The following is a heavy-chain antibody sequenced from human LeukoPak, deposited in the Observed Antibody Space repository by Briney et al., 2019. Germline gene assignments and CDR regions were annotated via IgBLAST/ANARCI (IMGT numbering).Heavy chain of an antibody. J-gene: IGHJ3*02. V-gene: IGHV3-23*01. Sequence: GGSLRLSCAASGFSFSSYAMSWVRQAPGKGLEWVSVIGGGPGNTYYTDSVKGRFTISRDNSKNALYLQMDSLRADDTAVYYCAGVDAAMPDAFDIWGQGTTVTVSS. CDR2: IGGGPGNT. CDR1: GFSFSSYA. D-gene: IGHD5-18*01. CDR3: AGVDAAMPDAFDI.